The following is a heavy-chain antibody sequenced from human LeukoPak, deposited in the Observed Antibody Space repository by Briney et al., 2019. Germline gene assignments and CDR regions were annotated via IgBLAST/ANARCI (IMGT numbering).Heavy chain of an antibody. CDR2: IGHRGDT. CDR3: ARGATISETGYFDF. D-gene: IGHD5-24*01. CDR1: GGSFSRYY. V-gene: IGHV4-34*01. Sequence: SETLSLTCAVYGGSFSRYYWSWIRQSPGKGLEWIVEIGHRGDTNYNPSVKSRVTISVDTSKNQFSLKVRSLSAADTAVYYCARGATISETGYFDFWGQGTPVTVSS. J-gene: IGHJ4*03.